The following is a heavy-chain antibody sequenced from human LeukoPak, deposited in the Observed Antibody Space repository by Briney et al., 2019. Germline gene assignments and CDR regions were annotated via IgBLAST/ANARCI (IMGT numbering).Heavy chain of an antibody. Sequence: GGSLRLSCAASEFTFSDYEMNWVRQAPGKGLEWVAFIRYDGSNKYYADSVKGRFTISRDNSKNMLYLQTNSLRAEDTAVYYCAKDVSGYNSGWYLSAMDYRGQGTLVTVSS. CDR3: AKDVSGYNSGWYLSAMDY. D-gene: IGHD6-19*01. CDR2: IRYDGSNK. J-gene: IGHJ4*02. CDR1: EFTFSDYE. V-gene: IGHV3-30*02.